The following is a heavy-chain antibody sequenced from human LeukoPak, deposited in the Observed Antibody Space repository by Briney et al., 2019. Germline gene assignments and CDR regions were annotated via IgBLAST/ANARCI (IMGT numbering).Heavy chain of an antibody. V-gene: IGHV4-34*01. CDR3: ARRVVVPAYYRGILVGPFDL. D-gene: IGHD2-2*01. CDR2: INHSGST. Sequence: SETLSLTCAVYGGSFSGYYWSWIRQPPGKGLEWIGEINHSGSTNYNPSLKSRVTISVDTSKNQFSLKLSSVTAADTAVYYCARRVVVPAYYRGILVGPFDLWGRGTLVTVSS. J-gene: IGHJ2*01. CDR1: GGSFSGYY.